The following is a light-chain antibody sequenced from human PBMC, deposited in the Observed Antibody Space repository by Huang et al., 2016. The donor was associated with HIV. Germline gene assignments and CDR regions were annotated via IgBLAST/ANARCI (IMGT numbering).Light chain of an antibody. V-gene: IGKV3-15*01. CDR1: QRIGTN. J-gene: IGKJ1*01. CDR3: QQYQVWPPAT. CDR2: GGS. Sequence: EIVMTQSPATLSLSPGERATLSCRASQRIGTNLAWYQQNPGQAPRLLIYGGSTLASGIPDRFSGSGSGTEFTLTIYSLQAEDFAVYYCQQYQVWPPATFGQGTRVEIK.